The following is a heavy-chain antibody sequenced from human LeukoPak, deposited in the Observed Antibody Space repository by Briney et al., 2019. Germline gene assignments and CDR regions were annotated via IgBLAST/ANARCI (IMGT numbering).Heavy chain of an antibody. CDR3: ARVRGYCSSTSYYTFGRSAMRYFDY. J-gene: IGHJ4*02. D-gene: IGHD2-2*02. CDR1: GYTFTGYY. V-gene: IGHV1-2*06. CDR2: INPNSGGT. Sequence: ASVKVSCKASGYTFTGYYMHWVRQAPGQGLEWMGRINPNSGGTNYAQKFQGRVTMTRDTSISTAYMELSRLRSDDTAVYYCARVRGYCSSTSYYTFGRSAMRYFDYWGQGTLVTVSS.